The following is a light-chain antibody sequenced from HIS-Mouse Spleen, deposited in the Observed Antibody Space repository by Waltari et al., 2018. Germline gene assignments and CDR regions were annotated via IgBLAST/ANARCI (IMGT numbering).Light chain of an antibody. CDR3: AAWDDSLNGWV. CDR1: RPNIGSTP. Sequence: QSVLTQPPSASGTPGQRVPISCSGSRPNIGSTPENWYQQLPGTAPKLLIYSNNQRPSGVPDRFSGSKSGTSASMAISGLQSEDEADYYCAAWDDSLNGWVFGGGTKLTVL. J-gene: IGLJ3*02. V-gene: IGLV1-44*01. CDR2: SNN.